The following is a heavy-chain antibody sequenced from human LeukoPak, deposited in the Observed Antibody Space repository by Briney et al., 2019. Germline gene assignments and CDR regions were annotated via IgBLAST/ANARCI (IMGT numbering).Heavy chain of an antibody. J-gene: IGHJ3*02. Sequence: KPGGSLRLSCAASGFTFSSYSMNWVRQAPGKGLEWVSSISSSSSYIYYADSVKGRFTISRDNAKNSLYLQMTSLRAEDTAVYYCATTRRDFWSGFDAFDIWGQGTMVTVSS. D-gene: IGHD3-3*01. CDR2: ISSSSSYI. V-gene: IGHV3-21*01. CDR1: GFTFSSYS. CDR3: ATTRRDFWSGFDAFDI.